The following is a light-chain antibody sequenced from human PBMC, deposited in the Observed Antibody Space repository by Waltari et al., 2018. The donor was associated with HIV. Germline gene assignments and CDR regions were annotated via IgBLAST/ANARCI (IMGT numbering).Light chain of an antibody. J-gene: IGLJ2*01. CDR1: AVTKQY. V-gene: IGLV3-25*03. CDR3: QSADSSGVDFVV. Sequence: DLTQPPSVSVPPGQTATITCTGDAVTKQYGYWYQKKAGQAPVLLIHKDSERLSGIPERFSGSSSGTSLTLTINGVRAEDEAEYYCQSADSSGVDFVVFGGGTKLTVL. CDR2: KDS.